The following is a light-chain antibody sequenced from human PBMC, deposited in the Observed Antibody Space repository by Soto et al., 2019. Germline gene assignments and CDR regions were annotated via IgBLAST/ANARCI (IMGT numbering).Light chain of an antibody. J-gene: IGKJ5*01. Sequence: EIVMTQSPATLSVSPGERATLSCRASQSVSSTLACYQQKPGQAPRLLIYGAFTRATGIPARFSGSGSGTEFTLTISSLQSEDFAVYYCQQCNNWPPITFGQGTRLEIK. CDR3: QQCNNWPPIT. V-gene: IGKV3-15*01. CDR1: QSVSST. CDR2: GAF.